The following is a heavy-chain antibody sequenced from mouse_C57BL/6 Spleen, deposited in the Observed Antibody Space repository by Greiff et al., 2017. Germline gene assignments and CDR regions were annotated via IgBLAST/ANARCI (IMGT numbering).Heavy chain of an antibody. J-gene: IGHJ1*03. CDR3: ASRYYGSSYDWYFDV. Sequence: QVQLKQPGAELVKPGASVKLSCKASGYTFTSYWMHWVKQRPGQGLEWIGMIHPNSGSTNYNEKFKSKATLTVDKSSSTAYMQLSSLTSEDSAVYYCASRYYGSSYDWYFDVWGTGTTVTVSS. CDR2: IHPNSGST. CDR1: GYTFTSYW. D-gene: IGHD1-1*01. V-gene: IGHV1-64*01.